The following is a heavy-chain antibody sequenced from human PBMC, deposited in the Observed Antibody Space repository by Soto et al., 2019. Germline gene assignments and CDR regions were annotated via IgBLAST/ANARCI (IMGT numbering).Heavy chain of an antibody. D-gene: IGHD2-15*01. CDR1: GGTFSSYA. J-gene: IGHJ4*02. V-gene: IGHV1-69*12. Sequence: QVQLVQSRAEVKKPGSSVKVSCKASGGTFSSYAISWVRQAPGQGLEWMGGIIPIFGTANYAQMFQGRVTITADEATRTAYMELSSLRSEDTAVCYCARESRYCSGGSCYFLPGIDYWGQGTLVTVSS. CDR3: ARESRYCSGGSCYFLPGIDY. CDR2: IIPIFGTA.